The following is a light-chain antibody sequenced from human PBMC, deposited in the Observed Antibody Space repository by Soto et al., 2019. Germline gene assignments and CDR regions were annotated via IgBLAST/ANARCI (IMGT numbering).Light chain of an antibody. CDR2: DDN. CDR3: GSWDSSLSAYV. J-gene: IGLJ1*01. V-gene: IGLV1-51*01. CDR1: SSNIGGNS. Sequence: QSALAQPPSVSAAPGQKVTISCSGSSSNIGGNSVSGYQQLPGTAPKLLIYDDNKRPSGIPDRFSGSKSGTSATLGITGFQTGDEADYYCGSWDSSLSAYVFGTETKVTVL.